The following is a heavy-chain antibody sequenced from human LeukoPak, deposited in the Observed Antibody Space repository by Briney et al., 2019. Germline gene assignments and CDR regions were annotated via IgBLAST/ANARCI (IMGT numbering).Heavy chain of an antibody. D-gene: IGHD5-18*01. V-gene: IGHV3-21*01. CDR3: ASNLDTAMVEYYYYYMDV. Sequence: GGSLRLSCAASGFTFSSYSMNWVRQAPGKGLEWVSSISSSSSYIYYADSVKGRFTISRDNAKNSLYLQMNSLRAEDTAVYYCASNLDTAMVEYYYYYMDVWGKGTTVTVSS. J-gene: IGHJ6*03. CDR1: GFTFSSYS. CDR2: ISSSSSYI.